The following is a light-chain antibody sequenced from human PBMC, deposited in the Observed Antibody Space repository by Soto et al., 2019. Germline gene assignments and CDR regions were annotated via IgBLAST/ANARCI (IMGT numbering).Light chain of an antibody. CDR1: SSDVGGYNY. Sequence: QSALTQPASVSGSPGQSINISCTGTSSDVGGYNYVSWYQQHPGKAPKLRIYDVSNRPSGVSNRFSGSKSGNTASLTISGLQAEDEADYYCSSYTSSSTRVFGTGTKVTVL. V-gene: IGLV2-14*01. CDR2: DVS. CDR3: SSYTSSSTRV. J-gene: IGLJ1*01.